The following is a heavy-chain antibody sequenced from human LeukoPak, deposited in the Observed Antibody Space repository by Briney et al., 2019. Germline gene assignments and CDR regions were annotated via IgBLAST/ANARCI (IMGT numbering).Heavy chain of an antibody. CDR1: GSISPYY. V-gene: IGHV4-59*12. Sequence: SETLSLTCTGGSISPYYWSWIRQSPGKGLEWIAQIHYTGGATYNPSLKSRVTISVDTSKNQFSLKLSSVTAADTAVYYCARDLSSWYAGWFDPWGQGTLVTVSS. D-gene: IGHD6-13*01. J-gene: IGHJ5*02. CDR2: IHYTGGA. CDR3: ARDLSSWYAGWFDP.